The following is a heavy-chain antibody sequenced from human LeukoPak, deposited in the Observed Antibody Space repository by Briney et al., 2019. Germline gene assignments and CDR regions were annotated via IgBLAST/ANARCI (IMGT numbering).Heavy chain of an antibody. V-gene: IGHV3-7*01. Sequence: PGGSLRLSCAASGFTFSTYLMTWVRQAPGKGLEWVANIKEDGSEKYYVDSVKGRFTISRDNAKNSLYMQMNTLRADDTAVYYCTRDTGCRGGTCYSFYDSWGQGTLVTVSS. CDR1: GFTFSTYL. CDR2: IKEDGSEK. J-gene: IGHJ4*02. D-gene: IGHD2-15*01. CDR3: TRDTGCRGGTCYSFYDS.